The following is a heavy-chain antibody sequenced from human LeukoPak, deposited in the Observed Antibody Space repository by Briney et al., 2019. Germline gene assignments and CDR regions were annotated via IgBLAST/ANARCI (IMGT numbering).Heavy chain of an antibody. D-gene: IGHD3-10*01. V-gene: IGHV3-7*01. Sequence: GGSLRLSCVTSGFPFSTYSMNWVRQAPGKGLEWVANIKQDGSEKYYVDSVKGRFTISRDNAKNSLYLQMNSLRAEDTAVYYCARSPSHGEFDPWGQGTLVTVSS. CDR2: IKQDGSEK. J-gene: IGHJ5*02. CDR3: ARSPSHGEFDP. CDR1: GFPFSTYS.